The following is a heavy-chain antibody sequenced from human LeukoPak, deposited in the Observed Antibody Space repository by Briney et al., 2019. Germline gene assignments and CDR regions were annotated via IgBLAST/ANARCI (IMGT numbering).Heavy chain of an antibody. D-gene: IGHD5-18*01. CDR1: GYTFTGYY. J-gene: IGHJ4*02. V-gene: IGHV1-2*02. CDR3: ARDSYGSLGFDY. CDR2: INPNSGGT. Sequence: ASVKVSCKASGYTFTGYYMHWVRQAPGQGLEWMGWINPNSGGTNYSQKFQGRVTMTRDTSTSTVNMELSSLRSEDTAVYYCARDSYGSLGFDYWGQGTLVTVSS.